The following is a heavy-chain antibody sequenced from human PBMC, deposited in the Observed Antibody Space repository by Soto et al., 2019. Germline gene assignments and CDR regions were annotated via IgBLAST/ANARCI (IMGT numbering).Heavy chain of an antibody. J-gene: IGHJ4*02. CDR2: ISSSTSYI. D-gene: IGHD3-3*01. CDR3: ARADFWSGYWPDY. CDR1: GFTFSSYS. Sequence: PGGSLRLSCAASGFTFSSYSMNWVRQAPGKGLEWVSSISSSTSYIYYADSVKGRFTIARDNAKTSLYLQMNSLRAEDTAVYYCARADFWSGYWPDYWGQGTLVTVSS. V-gene: IGHV3-21*01.